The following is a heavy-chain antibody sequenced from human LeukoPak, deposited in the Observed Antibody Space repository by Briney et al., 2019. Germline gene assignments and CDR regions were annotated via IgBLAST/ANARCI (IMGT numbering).Heavy chain of an antibody. D-gene: IGHD1-26*01. J-gene: IGHJ4*02. V-gene: IGHV3-23*01. Sequence: GGCLRLSCAASGFTFSSYAMSWVRQAPGKGLEWVSAIRDSGSSTHYADSVKGRFTTSRDNSMNTLFLQMNSLRAEDTAIYYCAKYGPQDSGSSHFDYWGQGALVTVSS. CDR1: GFTFSSYA. CDR3: AKYGPQDSGSSHFDY. CDR2: IRDSGSST.